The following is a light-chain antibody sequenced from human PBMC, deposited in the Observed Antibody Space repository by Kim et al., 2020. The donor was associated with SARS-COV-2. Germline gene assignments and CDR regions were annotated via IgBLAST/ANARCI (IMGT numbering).Light chain of an antibody. J-gene: IGKJ4*01. Sequence: ASVGDRVTITCQASQNIGNYLNWYQQKPGRAPKLLTYDASTLETGVPSRFSGSGSGTYFTFTINSLQPEDVATYFCEQYASALTFGGGTKVDIK. V-gene: IGKV1-33*01. CDR2: DAS. CDR1: QNIGNY. CDR3: EQYASALT.